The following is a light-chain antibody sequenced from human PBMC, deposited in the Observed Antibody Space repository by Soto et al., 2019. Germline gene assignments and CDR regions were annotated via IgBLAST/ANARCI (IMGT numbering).Light chain of an antibody. CDR3: QQYVHWPPGA. CDR1: QSVSSS. V-gene: IGKV3-15*01. J-gene: IGKJ1*01. CDR2: DTS. Sequence: EIVVTQSPATLSVSPGERVTLSCRASQSVSSSLAWYQQRPGQAPRLXXYDTSTRAAGIAARFSGSGSGTEFTLTISSLQSEDSAVYYCQQYVHWPPGAFGQGTKVDIK.